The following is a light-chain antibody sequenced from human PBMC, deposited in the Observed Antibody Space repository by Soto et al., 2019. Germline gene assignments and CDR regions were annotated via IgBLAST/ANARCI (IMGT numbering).Light chain of an antibody. V-gene: IGLV7-46*01. CDR3: LLSYSGARV. J-gene: IGLJ2*01. CDR2: DTN. Sequence: QAVVTQEPSLTVSPGGTVTLTCGSSTGAVTSGHYPYWFQQKPGQAPRTLMYDTNNKNSWTPARFSGSLLGGKAALTLSGVQPEDEADYYCLLSYSGARVFGGGTKLTVL. CDR1: TGAVTSGHY.